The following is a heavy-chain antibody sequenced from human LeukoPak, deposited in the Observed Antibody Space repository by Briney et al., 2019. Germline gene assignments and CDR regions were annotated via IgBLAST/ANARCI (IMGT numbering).Heavy chain of an antibody. CDR1: GYTFTSYY. Sequence: GSVKVSCKASGYTFTSYYMHWVRRAPGQGLEWMGIINPSGGSTSYAQKFQGRVIMTRDTSTSTVYTELSSLRSEDTAVYYCASELSRGDEGFDYWGQETRDTVSS. V-gene: IGHV1-46*01. D-gene: IGHD3-10*01. J-gene: IGHJ4*02. CDR2: INPSGGST. CDR3: ASELSRGDEGFDY.